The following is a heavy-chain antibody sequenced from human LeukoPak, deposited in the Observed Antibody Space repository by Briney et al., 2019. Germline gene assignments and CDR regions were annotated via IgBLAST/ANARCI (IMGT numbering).Heavy chain of an antibody. D-gene: IGHD6-19*01. J-gene: IGHJ4*02. V-gene: IGHV3-23*01. CDR2: ISSSGVST. Sequence: GGSLRLSCAASGFTFNNYAVNWVRQAPGKGLEWVSGISSSGVSTYYADSVKGRFTISRDNSKNTLYLQMNSLRAEDTAVYYCAKRGSAWYSDYWGREPWSPSPQ. CDR1: GFTFNNYA. CDR3: AKRGSAWYSDY.